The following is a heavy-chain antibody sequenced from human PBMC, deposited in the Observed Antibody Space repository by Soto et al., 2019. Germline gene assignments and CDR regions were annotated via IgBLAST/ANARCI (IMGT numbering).Heavy chain of an antibody. D-gene: IGHD5-12*01. CDR3: ARDPNRGAGYVFGS. CDR1: GFTFSSYW. J-gene: IGHJ5*01. CDR2: INRDGSER. Sequence: QPGGSLRLSCEAYGFTFSSYWMGWVRQAPGKGLEWVANINRDGSERYYVDSVKGRFTISRDNAKNSVYLQMNSLRAEDSAVYYCARDPNRGAGYVFGSWGQGALVTVSS. V-gene: IGHV3-7*01.